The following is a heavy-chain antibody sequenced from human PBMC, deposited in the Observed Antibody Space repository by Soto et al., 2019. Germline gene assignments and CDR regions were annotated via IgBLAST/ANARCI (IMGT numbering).Heavy chain of an antibody. J-gene: IGHJ5*02. D-gene: IGHD2-15*01. CDR1: GYTFTGYY. CDR3: AREGFTGYCSGGSCYVGWFDP. Sequence: ASVNVSCKASGYTFTGYYMHWVRQAPGQGLELMGWINPNSGGTNYAQKFQGRVTMTRDTSISTAYMELSRLRSDDTAVYYCAREGFTGYCSGGSCYVGWFDPWGQGTLVTVSS. V-gene: IGHV1-2*02. CDR2: INPNSGGT.